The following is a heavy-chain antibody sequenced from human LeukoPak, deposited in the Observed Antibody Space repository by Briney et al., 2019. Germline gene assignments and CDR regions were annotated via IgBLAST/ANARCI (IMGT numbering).Heavy chain of an antibody. V-gene: IGHV1-2*02. J-gene: IGHJ5*02. D-gene: IGHD5-18*01. CDR1: EYTFTDYF. CDR3: ARALPHRRLMDTTMEQHWFDP. CDR2: INPKSGGT. Sequence: GASVKVSCKASEYTFTDYFVHWVRQAPGQGLEWMGWINPKSGGTKFAQKFQGRVTMTRDRSISTAYMDLSRLTSDDTAVYYCARALPHRRLMDTTMEQHWFDPWGQGTLVTVSS.